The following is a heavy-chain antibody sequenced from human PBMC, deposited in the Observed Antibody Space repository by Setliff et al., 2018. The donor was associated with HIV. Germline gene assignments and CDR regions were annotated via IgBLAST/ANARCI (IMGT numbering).Heavy chain of an antibody. CDR2: ISAYNGNT. J-gene: IGHJ5*02. CDR3: ARDLLWFGEFGIVRWFDP. D-gene: IGHD3-10*01. CDR1: GYTFTSYG. V-gene: IGHV1-18*01. Sequence: ASVKVSCKASGYTFTSYGISWVRQAPGQGLEWMGWISAYNGNTNYAQKLQGRVTMTTDTSTSTAYMELRSLRSDDTAVYYCARDLLWFGEFGIVRWFDPWGPGALVTVSS.